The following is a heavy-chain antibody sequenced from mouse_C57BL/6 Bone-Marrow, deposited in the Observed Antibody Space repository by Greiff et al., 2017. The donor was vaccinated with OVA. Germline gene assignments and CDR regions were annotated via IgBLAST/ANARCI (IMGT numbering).Heavy chain of an antibody. J-gene: IGHJ2*01. CDR3: ARRYGSSYYFDY. CDR2: IHPGSGST. Sequence: VQLQQPGAELVKPGASVKMSCKASGYTFTSYWINWVKQRPGQGLEWIGDIHPGSGSTNYNEKFKSKATLTVDTSSSTAYMQLSSLTSEDSAVYYCARRYGSSYYFDYWGQGTTLTVSS. CDR1: GYTFTSYW. D-gene: IGHD1-1*01. V-gene: IGHV1-55*01.